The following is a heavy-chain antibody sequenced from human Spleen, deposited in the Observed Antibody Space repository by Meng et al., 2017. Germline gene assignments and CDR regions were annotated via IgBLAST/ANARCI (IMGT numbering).Heavy chain of an antibody. CDR3: SRDPGWTLDC. CDR1: GDSVSSNTAP. V-gene: IGHV6-1*01. J-gene: IGHJ4*02. CDR2: IYYRSIWYT. Sequence: VHRYQSGPGLVNPSQTLSLTCAISGDSVSSNTAPWNWFRHSPSRGLAWLGRIYYRSIWYTDYLPAVQGRIPVNPDTSRSQFSLHLNSVTPDDTAIFYFSRDPGWTLDCWGQGILVTVSS. D-gene: IGHD6-19*01.